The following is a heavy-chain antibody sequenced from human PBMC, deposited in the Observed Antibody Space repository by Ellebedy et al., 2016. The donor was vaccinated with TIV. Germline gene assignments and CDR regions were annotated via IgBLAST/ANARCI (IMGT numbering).Heavy chain of an antibody. Sequence: PGGSLRLSCAASGFSVSNHYMSWVRQAPGTGLQWVSFIHRGGNTDYTDSVRGRFIISTDIFKNTLYLQMSSLRAEDTAVYYCVSTAGPPEGRDYWGQGTLVTVSS. CDR2: IHRGGNT. D-gene: IGHD1-14*01. J-gene: IGHJ4*02. CDR3: VSTAGPPEGRDY. V-gene: IGHV3-66*01. CDR1: GFSVSNHY.